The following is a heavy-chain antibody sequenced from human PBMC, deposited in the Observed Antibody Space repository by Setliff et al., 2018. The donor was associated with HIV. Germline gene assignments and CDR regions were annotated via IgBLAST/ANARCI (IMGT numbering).Heavy chain of an antibody. CDR1: GGSISSSNYH. D-gene: IGHD1-20*01. J-gene: IGHJ4*02. Sequence: SETLSLTCTVSGGSISSSNYHWGWIRQPPGKGLEWIGNIYYSGSTYYNQSLRSRVTISVDTSKNQFSLKLSSVTAADTAVYYCATWGRNNWNYFSYWGQGTLVTVSS. CDR3: ATWGRNNWNYFSY. CDR2: IYYSGST. V-gene: IGHV4-39*07.